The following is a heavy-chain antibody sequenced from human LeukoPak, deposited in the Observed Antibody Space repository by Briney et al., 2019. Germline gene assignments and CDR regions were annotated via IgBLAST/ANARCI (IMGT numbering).Heavy chain of an antibody. CDR2: INPNSGGT. J-gene: IGHJ6*03. Sequence: GASVKVSCKASGYTFTGYYMHWVRQAPGQGLEWMGWINPNSGGTNYAQKFQGRVTMTRDTSISTAYMELSRLRSDDTAVYYCARDRKPTTNYYYMDVWGKGTTVTVSS. V-gene: IGHV1-2*02. CDR1: GYTFTGYY. CDR3: ARDRKPTTNYYYMDV. D-gene: IGHD1-14*01.